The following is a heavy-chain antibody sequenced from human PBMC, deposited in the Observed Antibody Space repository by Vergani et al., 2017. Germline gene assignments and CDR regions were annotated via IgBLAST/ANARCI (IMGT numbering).Heavy chain of an antibody. D-gene: IGHD3-22*01. CDR1: GFTVSSNY. CDR2: ISGSGGST. CDR3: AKSSDSSGYYYVGDWFDP. Sequence: EVQLVESGGGLVQPGGSLRLSCAASGFTVSSNYMSWVRQAPGKGLEWVSAISGSGGSTYYADSVKGRFTISRDNSKNTLYLQMNSLRAEDTAVYYCAKSSDSSGYYYVGDWFDPWGQGTLVTVSS. J-gene: IGHJ5*02. V-gene: IGHV3-23*04.